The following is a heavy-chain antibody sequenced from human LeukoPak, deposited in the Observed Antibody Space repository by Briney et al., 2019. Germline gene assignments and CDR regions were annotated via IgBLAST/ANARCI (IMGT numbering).Heavy chain of an antibody. CDR2: MNPNSGNR. V-gene: IGHV1-8*01. Sequence: GASVKVSCKTSGYTFSNYDINWVRQVTGQGLEWMGWMNPNSGNRGYGQKLKGRVTMTRDTSISTAYMEVSSLTSEDTAVYYCARAGITGPPTLDHWGQGTLVTVSS. J-gene: IGHJ4*02. D-gene: IGHD1-20*01. CDR1: GYTFSNYD. CDR3: ARAGITGPPTLDH.